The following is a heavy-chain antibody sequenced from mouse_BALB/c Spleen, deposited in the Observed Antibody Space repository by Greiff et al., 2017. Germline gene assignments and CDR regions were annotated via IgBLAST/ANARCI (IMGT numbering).Heavy chain of an antibody. Sequence: EVKLMESGAELVKPGASVKLSCTASGFNIKDTYMHWVKQRPEQGLEWIGRIDPANGNTKYDPKFQGKATITADTSSNTAYLQLSSLTSEDTAVYYCAKVGPPFAYWGQEALVALSA. J-gene: IGHJ3*01. CDR3: AKVGPPFAY. CDR2: IDPANGNT. D-gene: IGHD1-1*01. CDR1: GFNIKDTY. V-gene: IGHV14-3*02.